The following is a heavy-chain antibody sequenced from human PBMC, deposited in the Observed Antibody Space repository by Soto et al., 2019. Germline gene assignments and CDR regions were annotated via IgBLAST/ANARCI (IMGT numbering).Heavy chain of an antibody. J-gene: IGHJ5*02. D-gene: IGHD6-13*01. V-gene: IGHV3-21*01. Sequence: SLRLSCAASGFTFRSFTMNWVRQAPGKGLEWVSTISSNSAYIYYTDALRGRFTISRDSAKNSLHLQMNSLRAEDTAVYYCTRDASRDSSARGWFDPWGPGTLVTVSS. CDR3: TRDASRDSSARGWFDP. CDR2: ISSNSAYI. CDR1: GFTFRSFT.